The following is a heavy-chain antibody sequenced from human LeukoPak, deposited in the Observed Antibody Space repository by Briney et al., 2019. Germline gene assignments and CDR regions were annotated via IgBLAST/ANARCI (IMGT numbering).Heavy chain of an antibody. Sequence: SETLSLTCTVSGGSISSSSYYWGWIRQPPGKGLEWIGSIYYSGSTYYNPSLKSRVTISVDTSKNQFSLKLSSVTAADTAVYYCARPGDSYYDSSGITGWFDPWGQGTLVTVSS. CDR3: ARPGDSYYDSSGITGWFDP. J-gene: IGHJ5*02. V-gene: IGHV4-39*01. D-gene: IGHD3-22*01. CDR1: GGSISSSSYY. CDR2: IYYSGST.